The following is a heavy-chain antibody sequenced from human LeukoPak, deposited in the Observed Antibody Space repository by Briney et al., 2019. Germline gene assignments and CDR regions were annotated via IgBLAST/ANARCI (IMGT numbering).Heavy chain of an antibody. CDR3: ARPPLYSGSYRGSSAFDI. CDR1: GYSFTSYW. CDR2: IYPGDSDT. D-gene: IGHD1-26*01. Sequence: RGESLKISCKGSGYSFTSYWIGWVRQMPGKGLEWMGIIYPGDSDTRYSPSFQGQVTISADKSISTAYLQWSSLKASDTAMYYCARPPLYSGSYRGSSAFDIWGQGTMVTVSS. V-gene: IGHV5-51*01. J-gene: IGHJ3*02.